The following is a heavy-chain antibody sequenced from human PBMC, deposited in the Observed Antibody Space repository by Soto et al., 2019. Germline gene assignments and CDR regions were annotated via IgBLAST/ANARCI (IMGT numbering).Heavy chain of an antibody. CDR3: ARDLYPLAYYFDF. J-gene: IGHJ4*02. CDR2: ISGHNGNT. CDR1: GYTFTGHY. V-gene: IGHV1-18*04. Sequence: ASVKVSCKASGYTFTGHYIHWVRQAPGQGLEWLGWISGHNGNTKYAQRLKGRVTMTADTSTSTAYMELRSLRSDDTAVYYCARDLYPLAYYFDFWGQGTLVTVSS. D-gene: IGHD2-8*01.